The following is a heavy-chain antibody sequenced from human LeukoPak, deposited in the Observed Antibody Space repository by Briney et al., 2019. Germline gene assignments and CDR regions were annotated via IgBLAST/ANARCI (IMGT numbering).Heavy chain of an antibody. CDR3: ARGSHYYDSSGYALDY. CDR1: GGSISSGGYS. D-gene: IGHD3-22*01. CDR2: IYHSGST. J-gene: IGHJ4*02. Sequence: SETLSLTCAVSGGSISSGGYSWSWLRQPPGKGLEWIGYIYHSGSTYYNPSLKSRVTISVDRSKNQFSLKLSSVTAADTAVYYCARGSHYYDSSGYALDYWGQGTLVTVSS. V-gene: IGHV4-30-2*01.